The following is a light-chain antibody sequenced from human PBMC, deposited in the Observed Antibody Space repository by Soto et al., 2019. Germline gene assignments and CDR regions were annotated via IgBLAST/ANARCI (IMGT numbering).Light chain of an antibody. J-gene: IGKJ1*01. CDR1: QSISSW. V-gene: IGKV1-5*01. Sequence: DIHITPSPSTLSSSVGDRVTITCRASQSISSWLAWYQQKPGKAPKLLIYDASSLESGVPSRLSGSGSGTEFTLTISSLQPDDFATYYCQQYNSYSTFGQGTKV. CDR2: DAS. CDR3: QQYNSYST.